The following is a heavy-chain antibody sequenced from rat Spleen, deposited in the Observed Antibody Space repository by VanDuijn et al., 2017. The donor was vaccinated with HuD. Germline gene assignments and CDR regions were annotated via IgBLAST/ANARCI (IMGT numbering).Heavy chain of an antibody. CDR2: ISTGGSSS. CDR3: ARPNNYYVMDA. J-gene: IGHJ4*01. D-gene: IGHD1-10*01. CDR1: GFTFSNYD. V-gene: IGHV5-25*01. Sequence: EVQLVESGGGLVQPGRSLKLSCAASGFTFSNYDMAWVRQAPTKGLEWIASISTGGSSSYYGESVKGRFTISRDNAKSTLYLQMDSLRSEDTATYYCARPNNYYVMDAWGQGASVTVSS.